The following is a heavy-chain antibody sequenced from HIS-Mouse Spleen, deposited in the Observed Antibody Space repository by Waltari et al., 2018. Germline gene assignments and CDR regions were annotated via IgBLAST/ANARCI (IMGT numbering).Heavy chain of an antibody. CDR2: MYSGGRT. CDR3: ARDTVIAARSYGMDV. J-gene: IGHJ6*02. CDR1: GFTVSSNY. Sequence: EVQLVESGGGLIQPGGSLRLSCSASGFTVSSNYLVWVRQAPGKGLEWVSVMYSGGRTYYADSVKGRFTISRDNSKNTLYLQMNSLRAEDTAVYYCARDTVIAARSYGMDVWGQGTTVTVSS. D-gene: IGHD6-6*01. V-gene: IGHV3-53*01.